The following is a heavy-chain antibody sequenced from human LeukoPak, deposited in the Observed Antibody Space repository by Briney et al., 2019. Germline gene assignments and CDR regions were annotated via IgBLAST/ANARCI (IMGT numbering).Heavy chain of an antibody. Sequence: GGSLRLSCAASGFTFSNYGMYWVRQAPGKGLEWVSTISGSGGSTFYADSVKGRFTISRDNSKNTLYLQMNSLRAEDTAVYYCAKITTMVRGPFDYWGQGTLVTVSS. J-gene: IGHJ4*02. D-gene: IGHD3-10*01. CDR2: ISGSGGST. CDR1: GFTFSNYG. V-gene: IGHV3-23*01. CDR3: AKITTMVRGPFDY.